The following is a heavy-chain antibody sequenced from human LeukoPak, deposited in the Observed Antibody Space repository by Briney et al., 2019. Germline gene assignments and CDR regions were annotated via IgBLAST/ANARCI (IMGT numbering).Heavy chain of an antibody. CDR2: INSDGSST. CDR1: GFTFSSYW. Sequence: GGSLRLSCAASGFTFSSYWMHWVRQAPGKGLVWVSRINSDGSSTSYADSVKGRFTISRDNAKNTLYLQMNSLRAEDTAVYYCARSALTTVTTTYPFDYWGRGTLVTVSS. D-gene: IGHD4-17*01. CDR3: ARSALTTVTTTYPFDY. V-gene: IGHV3-74*01. J-gene: IGHJ4*02.